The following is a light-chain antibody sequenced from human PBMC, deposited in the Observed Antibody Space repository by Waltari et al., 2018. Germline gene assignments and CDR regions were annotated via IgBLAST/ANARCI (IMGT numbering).Light chain of an antibody. V-gene: IGKV1-9*01. CDR2: DAS. J-gene: IGKJ3*01. CDR3: QQLNSYPFT. Sequence: DIQLTQSPSFLSASVGDRVTITCRASQGISSFLVWYQQKPGTAPKLLIYDASTLQTGVPSRFSGSASGTEFTLTISSLQPEDFATYYCQQLNSYPFTFGPGTKVDIE. CDR1: QGISSF.